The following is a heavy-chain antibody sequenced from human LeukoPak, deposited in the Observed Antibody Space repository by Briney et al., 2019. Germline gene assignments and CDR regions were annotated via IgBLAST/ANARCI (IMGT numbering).Heavy chain of an antibody. CDR1: GYTXXSXX. J-gene: IGHJ4*02. V-gene: IGHV1-18*01. CDR3: ARDGCTNGVCYGDY. CDR2: XSXYXXXX. D-gene: IGHD2-8*01. Sequence: ASVNVSCKASGYTXXSXXISWVRQAPGQGLEXXXWXSXYXXXXXXXQXXXXXVTMTXXTSTSTAYMELRSLRSDDTAVYYCARDGCTNGVCYGDYWGQGTLVTVSS.